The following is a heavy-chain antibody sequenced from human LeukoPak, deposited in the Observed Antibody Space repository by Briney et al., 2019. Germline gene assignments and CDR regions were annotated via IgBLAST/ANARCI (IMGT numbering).Heavy chain of an antibody. V-gene: IGHV4-59*08. CDR1: GGSISSYY. J-gene: IGHJ4*02. D-gene: IGHD1-26*01. CDR2: IYYSGGT. CDR3: AGLGSSNSGSYLAPSDY. Sequence: PSETLSLTCTVSGGSISSYYWSWIRQPPGKGLEWIGYIYYSGGTNYNPSLKSRVTISVDTSKNQFSLKLSSVTAADTAVYYCAGLGSSNSGSYLAPSDYWGQGTLVTVSS.